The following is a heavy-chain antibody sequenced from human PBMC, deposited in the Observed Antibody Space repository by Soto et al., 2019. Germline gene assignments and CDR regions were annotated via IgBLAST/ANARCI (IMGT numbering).Heavy chain of an antibody. Sequence: PSETLSLTCTVSGGSISSYYWSWIRQPPGKGLEWIGYIYYSGSTNYNPSLKSRVTISVDTSKNQFSLKLSSVTAADTAVYYCARLYSGYDSFDYWGQGTLVTVS. CDR3: ARLYSGYDSFDY. J-gene: IGHJ4*02. CDR2: IYYSGST. D-gene: IGHD5-12*01. V-gene: IGHV4-59*08. CDR1: GGSISSYY.